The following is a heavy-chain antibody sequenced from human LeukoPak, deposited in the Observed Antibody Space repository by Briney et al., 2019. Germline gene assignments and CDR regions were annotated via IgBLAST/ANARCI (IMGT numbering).Heavy chain of an antibody. V-gene: IGHV4-59*08. CDR2: IYYSGST. CDR3: ARTIDPDIYFDY. J-gene: IGHJ4*02. CDR1: GGSISSYY. Sequence: SETLSLTCTVSGGSISSYYWSWIRQPPGKGLEWIGYIYYSGSTNYNPSLKSRVTISVDTSKNQFSLKLSSVTAADTAVYYCARTIDPDIYFDYWDQGTLVTVSS.